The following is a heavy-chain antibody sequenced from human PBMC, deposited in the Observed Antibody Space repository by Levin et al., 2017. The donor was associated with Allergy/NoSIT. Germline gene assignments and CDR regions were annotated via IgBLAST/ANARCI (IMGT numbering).Heavy chain of an antibody. CDR3: ARQLERGYSYGLDY. CDR2: IYSGGST. CDR1: GFTVSSNY. V-gene: IGHV3-66*02. J-gene: IGHJ4*02. D-gene: IGHD5-18*01. Sequence: GGSLRLSCAASGFTVSSNYMSWVRQAPGKGLEWVSVIYSGGSTYYADSVKGRFTISRDNSKNTLYLQMNSLRAEDTAVYYCARQLERGYSYGLDYWGQGTLVTVSS.